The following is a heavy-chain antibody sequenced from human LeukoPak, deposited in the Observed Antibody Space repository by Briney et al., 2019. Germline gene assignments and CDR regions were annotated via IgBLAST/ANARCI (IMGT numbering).Heavy chain of an antibody. V-gene: IGHV3-74*01. CDR2: IKVNGDDI. Sequence: GGSLRLSCAASGFTFSSFWMHWVRQAPGKGLVWLSGIKVNGDDIGYADSVRGRFTISRDNGKNTLYLQMRSLRAEDTAVYYCVRDAPGTTPFDHWGQGTLVTVSS. CDR1: GFTFSSFW. CDR3: VRDAPGTTPFDH. J-gene: IGHJ4*02. D-gene: IGHD1-7*01.